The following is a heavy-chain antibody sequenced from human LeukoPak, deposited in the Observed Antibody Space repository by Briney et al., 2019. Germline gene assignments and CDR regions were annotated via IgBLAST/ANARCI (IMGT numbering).Heavy chain of an antibody. V-gene: IGHV4-4*07. J-gene: IGHJ4*02. D-gene: IGHD2-15*01. CDR3: ARAYCSGGSCYSGFDY. CDR1: GGSISSYY. CDR2: IYTSGST. Sequence: SETLSLTCTVSGGSISSYYWSWIRQPAGKGLEWIGRIYTSGSTNYDPSLKSRVTMSADTSKNQFSLKLSSVTAADTAVYYCARAYCSGGSCYSGFDYWGQGTLVTVSS.